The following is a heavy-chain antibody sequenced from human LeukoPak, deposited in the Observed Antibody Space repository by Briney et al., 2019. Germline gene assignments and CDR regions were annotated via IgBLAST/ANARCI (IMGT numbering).Heavy chain of an antibody. CDR2: IYTSGST. Sequence: SETLSLTCTVSGGSISSYYWSWIRQPAGKGLEWIGRIYTSGSTNYNPSLKSRVTMSVDTSKNQFSLKLSSVTAADTAVYYCARDKSSWYCGDYYYYMDVWGKGTTVTVSS. CDR3: ARDKSSWYCGDYYYYMDV. CDR1: GGSISSYY. J-gene: IGHJ6*03. D-gene: IGHD6-13*01. V-gene: IGHV4-4*07.